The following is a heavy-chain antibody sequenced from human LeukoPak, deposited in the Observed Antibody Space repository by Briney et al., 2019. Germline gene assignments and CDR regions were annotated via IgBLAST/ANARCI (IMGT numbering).Heavy chain of an antibody. CDR2: INSSSITI. Sequence: GGSLRLSCAASGFTFSDYSMNWVRQAPGKGLEWIAYINSSSITIYHADSVKGRFSISRDNAKNSVYLQMNGLRGEDTALYYCARSYASGPDRYLDVWGKGTTVTVSS. V-gene: IGHV3-48*04. CDR1: GFTFSDYS. J-gene: IGHJ6*04. D-gene: IGHD3-10*01. CDR3: ARSYASGPDRYLDV.